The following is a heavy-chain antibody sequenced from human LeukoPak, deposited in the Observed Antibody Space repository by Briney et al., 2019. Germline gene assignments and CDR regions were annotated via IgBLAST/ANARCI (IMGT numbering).Heavy chain of an antibody. J-gene: IGHJ4*02. CDR1: GFTFSSYA. V-gene: IGHV3-23*01. Sequence: GGSLRLFCAASGFTFSSYAMSWVRQAPGKGLEWVSAISGSGGSTYYADSVKGRFTISRDNSKNTLYLQMNSLRAEDTAVYYCAKIGGSGWMEFDYWGQGTLVTVSS. D-gene: IGHD6-19*01. CDR2: ISGSGGST. CDR3: AKIGGSGWMEFDY.